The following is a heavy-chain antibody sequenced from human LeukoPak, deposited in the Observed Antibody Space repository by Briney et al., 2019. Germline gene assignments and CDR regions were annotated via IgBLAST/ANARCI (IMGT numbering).Heavy chain of an antibody. D-gene: IGHD4-17*01. V-gene: IGHV3-7*01. CDR1: GFTFSGYW. Sequence: GGSLRLSCAASGFTFSGYWMTWVRQAPGKGLEWVANIKEDGSEEYYVDSVKGRFTVSRDNAKKSLNLQMNSLRAEDTAVYYCARAVTTALDYWGQGTLVTVSS. CDR2: IKEDGSEE. CDR3: ARAVTTALDY. J-gene: IGHJ4*02.